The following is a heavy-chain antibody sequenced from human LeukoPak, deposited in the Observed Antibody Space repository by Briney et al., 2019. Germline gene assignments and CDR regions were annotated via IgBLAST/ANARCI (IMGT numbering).Heavy chain of an antibody. V-gene: IGHV4-39*07. Sequence: NPSETLSLTCTVSGGSINIRNYYWAWIRQPPGRQLEWIGSVYPSGSLYYNPSLKSRVTILVDTSKNQFSLKLSSVTAADTAVYYCARDGRGWRFDPWGQGTLVTVSS. J-gene: IGHJ5*02. CDR3: ARDGRGWRFDP. CDR2: VYPSGSL. CDR1: GGSINIRNYY. D-gene: IGHD6-19*01.